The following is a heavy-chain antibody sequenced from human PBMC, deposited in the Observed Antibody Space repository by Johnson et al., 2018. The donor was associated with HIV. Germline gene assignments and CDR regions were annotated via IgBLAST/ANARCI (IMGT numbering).Heavy chain of an antibody. Sequence: QVQLVESGGGVVQPGRSLRLSCAASGFTFSSYAMHWVRQAPGKGLEWVAVISYDGSNKYYADSVKGRFTISRDNSKNTLYLQMDSLRAEDTDVYYCAKEGITMEVDIWGQGTTVTVSS. CDR1: GFTFSSYA. CDR3: AKEGITMEVDI. CDR2: ISYDGSNK. D-gene: IGHD3-10*01. J-gene: IGHJ3*02. V-gene: IGHV3-30*04.